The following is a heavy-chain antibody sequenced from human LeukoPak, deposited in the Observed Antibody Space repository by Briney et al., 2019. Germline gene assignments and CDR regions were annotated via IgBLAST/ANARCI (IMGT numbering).Heavy chain of an antibody. Sequence: GGSLRLSCAASGFTFTIYAMSWVRQAPGKGLEWVSAISGSGGSAYYADSVKGRFTISRDNSKNTLYLQMNSLRAEDTAVYYCAKDRRIAVAPYYFDYWGQGTLVTVSS. D-gene: IGHD6-19*01. V-gene: IGHV3-23*01. CDR2: ISGSGGSA. CDR1: GFTFTIYA. J-gene: IGHJ4*02. CDR3: AKDRRIAVAPYYFDY.